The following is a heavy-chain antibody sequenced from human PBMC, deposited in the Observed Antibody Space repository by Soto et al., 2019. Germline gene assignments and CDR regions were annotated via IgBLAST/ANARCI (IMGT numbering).Heavy chain of an antibody. CDR3: ARDWSLRIAVAGTLDY. V-gene: IGHV1-18*01. Sequence: ASVKVSCKASGYTFTSYGISWVRQAPGQGLEWMGWISAYNGNTNYAQKLQGRVTMTTDTSTSTAYMELRSLRSDDTAVYYCARDWSLRIAVAGTLDYWGRGTLVTVSS. J-gene: IGHJ4*02. D-gene: IGHD6-19*01. CDR2: ISAYNGNT. CDR1: GYTFTSYG.